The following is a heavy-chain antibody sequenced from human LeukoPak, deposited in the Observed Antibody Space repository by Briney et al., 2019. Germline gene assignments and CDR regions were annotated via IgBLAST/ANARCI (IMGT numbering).Heavy chain of an antibody. Sequence: SVKVSCKASGGTFSSYAISWVRQAPGQGLEWMGGIIPIFGTANYAQKFQGRVTITADESTSTAYMELSSLRSEDTAVYYCASRWSIAVAGIGDDFDYWGQGTLVTVSS. J-gene: IGHJ4*02. CDR1: GGTFSSYA. CDR3: ASRWSIAVAGIGDDFDY. V-gene: IGHV1-69*13. CDR2: IIPIFGTA. D-gene: IGHD6-19*01.